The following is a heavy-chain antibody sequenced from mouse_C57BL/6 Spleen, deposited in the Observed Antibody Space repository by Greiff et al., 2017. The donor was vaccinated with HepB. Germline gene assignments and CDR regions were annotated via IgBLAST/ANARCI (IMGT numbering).Heavy chain of an antibody. Sequence: EVQLQQSGPVLVKPGASVKMSCKASGCTFTDYYMNWVKQSHGKSLEWIGVINPYNGGTSYNQKFKGKATLTVDKSSSTAYMELNSLTSEDSAVYYCARRSGYVDYFDYWGQGTTLTVSS. CDR2: INPYNGGT. V-gene: IGHV1-19*01. CDR3: ARRSGYVDYFDY. D-gene: IGHD3-2*02. J-gene: IGHJ2*01. CDR1: GCTFTDYY.